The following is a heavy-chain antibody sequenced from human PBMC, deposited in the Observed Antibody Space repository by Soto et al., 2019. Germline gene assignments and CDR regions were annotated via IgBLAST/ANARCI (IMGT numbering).Heavy chain of an antibody. J-gene: IGHJ4*02. CDR1: GFHFRNYG. V-gene: IGHV3-21*01. CDR2: VSKSDYT. D-gene: IGHD3-22*01. Sequence: PGGSLRLSCAVSGFHFRNYGINWVRQAPGKGLEWVSSVSKSDYTYYSDSVKGRFTISRDNAKNSVSLQMTTLRAEDTAVYYCAREDSIIIPAVSDFWGQGTLVTVSS. CDR3: AREDSIIIPAVSDF.